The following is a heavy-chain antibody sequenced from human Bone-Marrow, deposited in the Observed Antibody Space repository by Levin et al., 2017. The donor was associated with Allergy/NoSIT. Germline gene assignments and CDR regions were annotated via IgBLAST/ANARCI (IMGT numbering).Heavy chain of an antibody. CDR3: AREASSGYHFDY. Sequence: GGSLRLSCTASGFTSSTYAMSWVRQLPGKGLEWVTAVTGSGGSTYYADSVKGRFTISRDNSKNTLYLQMNSLRAEDTALYYCAREASSGYHFDYWGQGTQVTVSS. CDR1: GFTSSTYA. J-gene: IGHJ4*02. D-gene: IGHD3-22*01. V-gene: IGHV3-23*01. CDR2: VTGSGGST.